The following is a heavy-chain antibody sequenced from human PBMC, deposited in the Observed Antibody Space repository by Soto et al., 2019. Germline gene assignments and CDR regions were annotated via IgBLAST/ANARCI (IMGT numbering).Heavy chain of an antibody. D-gene: IGHD3-22*01. Sequence: QLQLQESGSGLVKPSQTLSLTCAVSGGSISSGGYSWSWIRQPPGKGLEWIGYIYHSGSTYYNPSLKSRVTISVDRSKNQFSLELSSVTAADTAVYYCARLSAYDSSENDAFDIWGQGTMVTVSS. V-gene: IGHV4-30-2*01. CDR2: IYHSGST. CDR1: GGSISSGGYS. CDR3: ARLSAYDSSENDAFDI. J-gene: IGHJ3*02.